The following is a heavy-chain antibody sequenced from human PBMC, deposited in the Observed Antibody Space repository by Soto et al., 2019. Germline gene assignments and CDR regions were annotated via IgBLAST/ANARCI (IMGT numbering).Heavy chain of an antibody. CDR1: GGSISSGGYY. Sequence: TSETLSLTCTVSGGSISSGGYYWSWIRQHPGKGLEWIGYIYYSGSTNYNPSLKSRVTISVDTSKNQFSLKLSSVTAADTAVYYCAREIDYGDSVEAFDIWGQGTMVTVSS. CDR3: AREIDYGDSVEAFDI. D-gene: IGHD4-17*01. J-gene: IGHJ3*02. CDR2: IYYSGST. V-gene: IGHV4-31*03.